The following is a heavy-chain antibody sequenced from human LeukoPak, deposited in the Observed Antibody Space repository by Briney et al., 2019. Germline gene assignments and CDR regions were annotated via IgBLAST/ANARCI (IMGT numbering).Heavy chain of an antibody. CDR1: GGTFTHYV. CDR2: IAPISGTP. J-gene: IGHJ3*01. Sequence: ASVKVSCKASGGTFTHYVISWVRQAPGQGLEWMGGIAPISGTPLYSQRFQGRVTISADTSTNTAYMEMSSVTSEDTAVYYCAREGEYYSEWGNLVDASDVWGQGTMVIVSA. V-gene: IGHV1-69*06. CDR3: AREGEYYSEWGNLVDASDV. D-gene: IGHD3-22*01.